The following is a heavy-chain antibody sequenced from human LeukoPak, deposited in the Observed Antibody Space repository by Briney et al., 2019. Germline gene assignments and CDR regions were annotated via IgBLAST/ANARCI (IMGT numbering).Heavy chain of an antibody. J-gene: IGHJ6*03. Sequence: GGSLSLSRAASRFNSIDYTMTWVRQAPGKGLESVSLISWAGDNTDYADSVNCRFAVPCDKSSHSLFLQMNSLRTEDNALYYCAEGRDYGGNSMDVWGKGTTVTVSS. CDR1: RFNSIDYT. D-gene: IGHD4-23*01. CDR3: AEGRDYGGNSMDV. V-gene: IGHV3-43*01. CDR2: ISWAGDNT.